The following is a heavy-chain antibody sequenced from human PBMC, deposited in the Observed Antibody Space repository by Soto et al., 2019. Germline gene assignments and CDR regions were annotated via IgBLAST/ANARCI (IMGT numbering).Heavy chain of an antibody. CDR1: GGAFSIYA. CDR3: AKDGGKDGYFGNWFDP. CDR2: IIPIFGST. V-gene: IGHV1-69*13. D-gene: IGHD5-18*01. J-gene: IGHJ5*02. Sequence: SVNVSWKAAGGAFSIYAITWGRQAPGQGLEWLGRIIPIFGSTNFAQKFQGRVTLTADESTTTVYMELSSLRSDDTAVYYCAKDGGKDGYFGNWFDPWGQGTLVTAPQ.